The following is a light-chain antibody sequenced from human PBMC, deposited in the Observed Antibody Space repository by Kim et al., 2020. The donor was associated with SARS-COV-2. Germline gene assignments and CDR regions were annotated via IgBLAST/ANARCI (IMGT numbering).Light chain of an antibody. CDR3: PSWDDSLSGVV. Sequence: QGVTISSARSSTNIGHNCVRWYQQLPGAAPNVLIYRNDKRPSGVPDRFSGSKSGTSASLAISGLRSEDEAHYFCPSWDDSLSGVVFGGGTQVTVL. CDR2: RND. V-gene: IGLV1-47*01. J-gene: IGLJ2*01. CDR1: STNIGHNC.